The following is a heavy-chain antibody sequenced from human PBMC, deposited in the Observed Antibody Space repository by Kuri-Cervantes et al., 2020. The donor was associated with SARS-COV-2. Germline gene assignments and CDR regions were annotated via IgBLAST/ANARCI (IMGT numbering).Heavy chain of an antibody. D-gene: IGHD3-9*01. CDR2: ITWDGYNT. V-gene: IGHV3-43D*03. J-gene: IGHJ6*03. Sequence: GESLKISCAASGFTLDDYGMYWVRQPPGKGLEWVSCITWDGYNTLYADSVKGRFTMSRDSSKNSLYLQMNSLRAEDTAVYYCAKDPIATYYDILTGYYMDVWGKGTTVTVSS. CDR3: AKDPIATYYDILTGYYMDV. CDR1: GFTLDDYG.